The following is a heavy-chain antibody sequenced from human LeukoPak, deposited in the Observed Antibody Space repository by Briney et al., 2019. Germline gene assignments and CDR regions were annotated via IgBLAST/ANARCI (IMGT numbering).Heavy chain of an antibody. CDR3: AKHRRYTMIVPY. D-gene: IGHD3-22*01. Sequence: GGSLRLSCAASGFTFCSYAMSWVRQAPGKGLEWVSAISGSGGSTYYADSVKGRFTISKDNSKNMLYLQMNGLRAVDTAVYYCAKHRRYTMIVPYWGQGPLVTVSS. CDR1: GFTFCSYA. CDR2: ISGSGGST. J-gene: IGHJ4*02. V-gene: IGHV3-23*01.